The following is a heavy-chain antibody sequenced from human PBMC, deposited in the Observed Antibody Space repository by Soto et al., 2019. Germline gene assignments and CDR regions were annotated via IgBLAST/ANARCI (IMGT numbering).Heavy chain of an antibody. CDR2: INTYSGNI. J-gene: IGHJ4*02. Sequence: GASVKVSCKASGYTFASYGIRWVRQAPGQGLEWMGWINTYSGNINYAQKLQGRVTVTTDTSTSTAYMELRSLRSDDTAVYYCTKDRVPDGIYSFDYWGQGALVTVSS. CDR1: GYTFASYG. CDR3: TKDRVPDGIYSFDY. V-gene: IGHV1-18*01. D-gene: IGHD2-15*01.